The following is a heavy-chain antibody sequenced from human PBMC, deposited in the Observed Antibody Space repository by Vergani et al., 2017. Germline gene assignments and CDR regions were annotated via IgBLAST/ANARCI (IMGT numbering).Heavy chain of an antibody. CDR2: ISAYNGNT. V-gene: IGHV1-18*01. CDR3: ARDPDIVVVPAAPYYYYYYGMDV. CDR1: GATFRSNT. Sequence: QVQLVQSGAEVKKPGSSVKVSCKASGATFRSNTISWVRQVPGQGLEWMGWISAYNGNTNYAQKLQGRVTMTTDTSTSTAYMELRSLRSDDTAVYYCARDPDIVVVPAAPYYYYYYGMDVWGQGP. D-gene: IGHD2-2*01. J-gene: IGHJ6*02.